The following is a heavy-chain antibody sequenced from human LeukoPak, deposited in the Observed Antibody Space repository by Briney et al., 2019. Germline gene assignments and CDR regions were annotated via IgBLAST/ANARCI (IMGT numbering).Heavy chain of an antibody. CDR1: GYTFTSYG. D-gene: IGHD6-13*01. Sequence: ASVKVSCKASGYTFTSYGISWVRQAPGQGLEWMGWISAYNGNTNYAQKLQGRVTMTTDTSTSTAYMELRSLRSDDTAVYYCARGTAAAGILGVWFDPWGQGTLVTVSS. CDR2: ISAYNGNT. J-gene: IGHJ5*02. V-gene: IGHV1-18*04. CDR3: ARGTAAAGILGVWFDP.